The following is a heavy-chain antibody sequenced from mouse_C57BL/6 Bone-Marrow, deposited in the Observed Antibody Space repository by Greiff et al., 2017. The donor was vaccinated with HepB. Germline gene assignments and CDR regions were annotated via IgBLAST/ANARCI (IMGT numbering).Heavy chain of an antibody. Sequence: QVQLKESGPGLVAPSQSLSITCTVSGFSLTSYAISWVRQPPGKGLEWLGVIWTGGGTNYNSALKSRLSISKDNSKSQVFLKMNSLQTDDTARYYCARNQDSSGYFPWFAYWGQGTLVTVSA. V-gene: IGHV2-9-1*01. D-gene: IGHD3-2*02. CDR3: ARNQDSSGYFPWFAY. J-gene: IGHJ3*01. CDR1: GFSLTSYA. CDR2: IWTGGGT.